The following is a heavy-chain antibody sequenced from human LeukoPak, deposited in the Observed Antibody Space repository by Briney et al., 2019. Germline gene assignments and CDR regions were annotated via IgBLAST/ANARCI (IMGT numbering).Heavy chain of an antibody. J-gene: IGHJ4*02. CDR1: GVSISSGGKY. CDR3: ARVSGYYDI. Sequence: TSQTLSLTCTVSGVSISSGGKYWGWHRQEQGKGLAWIGYIYYSESTYYIPSLKTRVTISVDTSKNQFSLNLSSVTAADTAVYYCARVSGYYDIWGQGTLVTVSS. V-gene: IGHV4-31*03. D-gene: IGHD3-22*01. CDR2: IYYSEST.